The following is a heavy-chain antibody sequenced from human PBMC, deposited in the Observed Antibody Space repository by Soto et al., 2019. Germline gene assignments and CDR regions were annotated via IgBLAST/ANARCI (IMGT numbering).Heavy chain of an antibody. CDR3: ARADPAASVGY. CDR1: CGSMSSHY. V-gene: IGHV4-59*11. CDR2: ISYSGST. Sequence: PSETLSLTCTVSCGSMSSHYWTWLRQSPGKGLEWIGYISYSGSTYYNPSLKSRVSISADTSKNQFSLRMNSMIAADTAVYYCARADPAASVGYWGQGTLVTVSS. J-gene: IGHJ4*02. D-gene: IGHD2-2*01.